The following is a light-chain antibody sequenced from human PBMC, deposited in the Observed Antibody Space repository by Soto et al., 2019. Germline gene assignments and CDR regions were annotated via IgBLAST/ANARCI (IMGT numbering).Light chain of an antibody. V-gene: IGLV2-14*01. CDR1: SSDVGGYNY. CDR3: SSYTGSSTLV. J-gene: IGLJ3*02. Sequence: QSALTQPASVSGSPGQSITISCTGTSSDVGGYNYVSWYQQHPGKAPKLMIYDVSNRPSGVSNRFSGSKSGNTASLTISGLEAEDEADYYCSSYTGSSTLVFGGGTKRTVL. CDR2: DVS.